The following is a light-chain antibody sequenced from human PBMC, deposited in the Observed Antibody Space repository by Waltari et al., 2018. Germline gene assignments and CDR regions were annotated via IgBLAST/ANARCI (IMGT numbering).Light chain of an antibody. V-gene: IGKV3-11*01. CDR2: SAS. J-gene: IGKJ1*01. Sequence: EIVLTQSPDTLSLSPGERATLSRRASQSVTNYLAWYQQKPGQAPRVLIYSASKSATGVPARFSGSGSGTDFTLTISSLEPEDFAVYYCQQRSNWPRTFGQGTKVEVK. CDR1: QSVTNY. CDR3: QQRSNWPRT.